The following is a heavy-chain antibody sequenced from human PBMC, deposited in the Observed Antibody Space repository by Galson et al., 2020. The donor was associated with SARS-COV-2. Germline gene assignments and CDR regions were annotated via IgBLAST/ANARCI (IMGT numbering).Heavy chain of an antibody. V-gene: IGHV3-30-3*01. D-gene: IGHD3-3*01. CDR2: ISYDGTNK. Sequence: GGSLRLSCVASRFTFRDYAMHWVRQTPGKGPAWVAVISYDGTNKFYAASVKGRFTISRDNSKDTLFLQITSLRPDDTAIYYCARDWGRDTFNFWTGYYFPYWGQGVRVTVSS. CDR3: ARDWGRDTFNFWTGYYFPY. J-gene: IGHJ4*02. CDR1: RFTFRDYA.